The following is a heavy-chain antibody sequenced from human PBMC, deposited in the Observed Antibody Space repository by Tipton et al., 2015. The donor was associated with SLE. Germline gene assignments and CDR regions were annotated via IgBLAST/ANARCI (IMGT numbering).Heavy chain of an antibody. Sequence: TLSLTCAVYGGSFSGYYWSWIRQPPGKGLEWIGEINHSGSTYYNPSLKSRVTISVDTSKNQFSLKLSSVTAADTAVYYCAREPRPRGALKGAFDIWGQGTMVTVSS. J-gene: IGHJ3*02. V-gene: IGHV4-34*09. CDR2: INHSGST. CDR3: AREPRPRGALKGAFDI. CDR1: GGSFSGYY.